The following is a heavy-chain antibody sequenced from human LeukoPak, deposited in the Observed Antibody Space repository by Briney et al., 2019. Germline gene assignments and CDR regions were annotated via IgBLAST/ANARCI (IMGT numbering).Heavy chain of an antibody. V-gene: IGHV1-69*05. Sequence: SVKVSCKASGGTFSSYAINWVRQAPGRGLEWMGGIIPIFDSANYAQKLQGRVTMTTDTSTSTAYMEPRSLRSDDTAVYYCARDFPLRYFDWLLDLPSAGWFDPWGQGTLVTVSS. CDR1: GGTFSSYA. J-gene: IGHJ5*02. D-gene: IGHD3-9*01. CDR2: IIPIFDSA. CDR3: ARDFPLRYFDWLLDLPSAGWFDP.